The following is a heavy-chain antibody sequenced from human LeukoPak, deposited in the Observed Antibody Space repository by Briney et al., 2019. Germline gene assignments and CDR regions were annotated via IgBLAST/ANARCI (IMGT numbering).Heavy chain of an antibody. CDR1: GFTFTSYW. Sequence: PGGSLRLSCAASGFTFTSYWMSWVRQAPGKGLEWVANIKEDGSEKYYVDSVKGRFTISRDNAKNSLYLQMNSLRAEDTAVYYCARGGGWSGYYPQYYFDYWGQGTLVTVSS. D-gene: IGHD3-3*01. V-gene: IGHV3-7*01. CDR3: ARGGGWSGYYPQYYFDY. CDR2: IKEDGSEK. J-gene: IGHJ4*02.